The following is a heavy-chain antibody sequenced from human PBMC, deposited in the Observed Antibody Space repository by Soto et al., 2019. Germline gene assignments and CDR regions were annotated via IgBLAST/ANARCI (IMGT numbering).Heavy chain of an antibody. CDR1: GFTFSSYA. CDR2: ISDGGGST. CDR3: ANQWLATQGTVSRWY. D-gene: IGHD6-19*01. V-gene: IGHV3-23*01. J-gene: IGHJ4*02. Sequence: PGGSLRLSCAASGFTFSSYAMSWVRQAPGKGLEWVSTISDGGGSTYYADSVKGRFTISRDNSKNTLYLQMNSLRVEDTALYYCANQWLATQGTVSRWYWGQGTLVTVSS.